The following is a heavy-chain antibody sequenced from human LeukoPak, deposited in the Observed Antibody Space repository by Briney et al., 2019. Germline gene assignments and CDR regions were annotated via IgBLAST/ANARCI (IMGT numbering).Heavy chain of an antibody. V-gene: IGHV3-23*01. CDR3: AKGGNYFDY. CDR1: GFTFSNYA. Sequence: GGSLRLSCAASGFTFSNYAMSWVRQAPGKGLEWVSGISGSGGSTYYADSVKGRFTISRDNSKNTLYLQMNSLRAEDTAVYYYAKGGNYFDYWGQGTLVTVSS. J-gene: IGHJ4*02. D-gene: IGHD3-16*01. CDR2: ISGSGGST.